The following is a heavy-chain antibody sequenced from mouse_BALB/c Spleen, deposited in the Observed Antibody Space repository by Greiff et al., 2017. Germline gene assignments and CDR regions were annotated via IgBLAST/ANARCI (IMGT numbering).Heavy chain of an antibody. J-gene: IGHJ1*01. V-gene: IGHV1-9*01. CDR3: APSYYYGSSDYV. CDR1: GYTFSSYW. D-gene: IGHD1-1*01. Sequence: QVQLKQSGAELMKPGASVKISCKATGYTFSSYWIEWVKQRPGHGLEWIGEILPGSGSTNYNEKFKGKATFTADTSSNTAYMQLSSLTSEDSAVYYSAPSYYYGSSDYVWGAGTTVTVSS. CDR2: ILPGSGST.